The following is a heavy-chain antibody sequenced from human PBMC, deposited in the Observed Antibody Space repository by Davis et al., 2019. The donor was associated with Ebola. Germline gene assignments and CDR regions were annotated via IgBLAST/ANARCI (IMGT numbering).Heavy chain of an antibody. J-gene: IGHJ4*02. CDR1: GYTFTTYD. Sequence: AASVKVSCKASGYTFTTYDINWVRQATGQGLEWMGWMNPNSGNTNYAQKFQGRVTMTTDISTSTAYMELRSLRSDDTALYYCARHRGANYYGSGSLPPDYWGQGTLVTVSS. D-gene: IGHD3-10*01. V-gene: IGHV1-8*01. CDR3: ARHRGANYYGSGSLPPDY. CDR2: MNPNSGNT.